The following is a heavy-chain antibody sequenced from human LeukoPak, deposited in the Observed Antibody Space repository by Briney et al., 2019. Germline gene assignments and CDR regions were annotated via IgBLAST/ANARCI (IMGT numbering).Heavy chain of an antibody. J-gene: IGHJ4*02. CDR1: GGSITGYY. Sequence: SETLSLTSAVYGGSITGYYWSWIRKTPGRGMEWVGEIHYTGATSYNPSLKSRATISTDTSKNQFSLRLSSVTAADTAVYYCARGNILTGYCFDFWGQGALVTVSS. D-gene: IGHD3-9*01. CDR2: IHYTGAT. CDR3: ARGNILTGYCFDF. V-gene: IGHV4-34*01.